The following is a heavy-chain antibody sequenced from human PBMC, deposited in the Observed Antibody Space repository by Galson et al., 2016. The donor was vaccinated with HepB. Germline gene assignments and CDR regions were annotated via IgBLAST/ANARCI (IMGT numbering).Heavy chain of an antibody. V-gene: IGHV3-7*01. J-gene: IGHJ5*02. D-gene: IGHD2-15*01. CDR3: AIDNIEVVEGAATRKFDP. CDR2: VKGDGSEK. CDR1: GFTFSTSW. Sequence: SLRLSCAVSGFTFSTSWMTWVRQAPGKGLEWVATVKGDGSEKYYVDSVKGRFTLSTDDANNSLYLLIKSLRVEDTAVYYCAIDNIEVVEGAATRKFDPWGQGTLVTVSP.